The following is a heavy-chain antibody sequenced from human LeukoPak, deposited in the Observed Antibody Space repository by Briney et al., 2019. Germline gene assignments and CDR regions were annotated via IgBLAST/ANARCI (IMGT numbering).Heavy chain of an antibody. CDR1: GFSFGRYA. D-gene: IGHD4-17*01. J-gene: IGHJ3*02. CDR2: ISGSSGST. Sequence: QTGGSLRLSCAASGFSFGRYAMSWVRQAPGKGLEWVSIISGSSGSTYYADSVKGRFTISRDNSKNSLFLHMNSLRAQDTAVYYCAKDKYGDYDDAFDIWGQGTMVTVSS. V-gene: IGHV3-23*01. CDR3: AKDKYGDYDDAFDI.